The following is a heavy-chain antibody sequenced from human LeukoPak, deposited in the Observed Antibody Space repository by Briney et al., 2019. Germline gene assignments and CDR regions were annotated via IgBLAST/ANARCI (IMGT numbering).Heavy chain of an antibody. Sequence: PPGGSLRLSCAASGFTFSSYSMNWVRQAPGKGLEWVSYISSSSSTIYYADSVKGRFTISRDNSKNTLYLQMNSLRAEDTAVYYCAKSERASIAARGGGYWGQGTLVTVSS. D-gene: IGHD6-6*01. CDR1: GFTFSSYS. J-gene: IGHJ4*02. CDR3: AKSERASIAARGGGY. CDR2: ISSSSSTI. V-gene: IGHV3-48*01.